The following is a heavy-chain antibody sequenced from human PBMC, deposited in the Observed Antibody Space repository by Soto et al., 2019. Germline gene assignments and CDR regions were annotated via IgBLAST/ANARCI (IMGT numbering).Heavy chain of an antibody. D-gene: IGHD6-19*01. CDR2: ISTSGTT. CDR3: AREAGPDRWFDP. V-gene: IGHV4-4*07. J-gene: IGHJ5*02. CDR1: GASISTYF. Sequence: SETLSLTCTVSGASISTYFWTWIRQPAGKGLDWIGRISTSGTTNYNPSLKSRVTMSVDTSKNHFSLNLTSVTAADTAVYYCAREAGPDRWFDPWGQGTLVTVS.